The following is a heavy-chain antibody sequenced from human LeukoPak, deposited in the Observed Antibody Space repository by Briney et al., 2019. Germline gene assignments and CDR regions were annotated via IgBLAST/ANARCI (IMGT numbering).Heavy chain of an antibody. D-gene: IGHD6-19*01. V-gene: IGHV3-11*04. CDR2: ISSSGSTI. Sequence: GGSLRLSCAASGFTFSDYYMSWIRQAPGKGLEWVSYISSSGSTIYYADSVKGRFTISRDNAKNSLYLQMNSLRAEDTAVYYCARESVAVAGSQHGSYDYWGQGTLATVSS. CDR1: GFTFSDYY. CDR3: ARESVAVAGSQHGSYDY. J-gene: IGHJ4*02.